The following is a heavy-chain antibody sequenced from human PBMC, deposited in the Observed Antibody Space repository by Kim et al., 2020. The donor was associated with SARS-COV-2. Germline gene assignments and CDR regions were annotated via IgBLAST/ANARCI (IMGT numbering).Heavy chain of an antibody. V-gene: IGHV3-33*05. CDR2: ISYDGSNK. J-gene: IGHJ4*02. CDR3: ARGSCSGGSCNKLDY. Sequence: GGSLRLSCAASGFTFSSYGMHWVRQAPGKGLEWVAVISYDGSNKYYADSVKGRFTISRDNSKNTLYLQMNSLRAEDTAVYYCARGSCSGGSCNKLDYWGQGTLVTVSS. D-gene: IGHD2-15*01. CDR1: GFTFSSYG.